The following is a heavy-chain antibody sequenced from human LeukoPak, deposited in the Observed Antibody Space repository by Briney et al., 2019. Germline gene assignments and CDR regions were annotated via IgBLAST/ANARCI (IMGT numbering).Heavy chain of an antibody. CDR1: GYTFTGYY. CDR2: INPNSGGT. Sequence: ASVKVSCKASGYTFTGYYMHWVRQAPGQGLEWMGWINPNSGGTNYAQKFQGRVTMTRGTSISTAYMELSRLRSDDTAVYYCARVYCSSTSCYSSWFDPWGQGTLVTVSS. D-gene: IGHD2-2*01. V-gene: IGHV1-2*02. J-gene: IGHJ5*02. CDR3: ARVYCSSTSCYSSWFDP.